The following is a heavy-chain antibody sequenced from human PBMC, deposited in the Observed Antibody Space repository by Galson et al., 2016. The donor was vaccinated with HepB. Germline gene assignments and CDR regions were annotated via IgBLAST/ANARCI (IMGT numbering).Heavy chain of an antibody. J-gene: IGHJ6*02. D-gene: IGHD3-9*01. CDR2: IIPKSGTA. Sequence: SVKVSCKASGDTFSKYNFNWVRQALGQGLEWMGGIIPKSGTANYAQKFQGRVTITADESTSTAYMELSSLRYEDTAIYYCAREDCGRTTCYFAGVALSGMDVWGHGNPGHRLL. CDR1: GDTFSKYN. CDR3: AREDCGRTTCYFAGVALSGMDV. V-gene: IGHV1-69*13.